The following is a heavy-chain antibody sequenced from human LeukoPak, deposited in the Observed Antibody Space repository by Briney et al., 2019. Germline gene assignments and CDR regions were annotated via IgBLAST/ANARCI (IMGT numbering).Heavy chain of an antibody. CDR3: VRFGVNYDMDV. V-gene: IGHV4-59*01. J-gene: IGHJ6*02. Sequence: PPETLSLTCSVSGGSISGYYWTWVRQPQGKGLEWIGQIHYSGRADYNPSLKSRITMSVDTSRNQISLKLSSVTAADTAIYYCVRFGVNYDMDVWGQGTTVTVFS. CDR2: IHYSGRA. CDR1: GGSISGYY. D-gene: IGHD3-16*01.